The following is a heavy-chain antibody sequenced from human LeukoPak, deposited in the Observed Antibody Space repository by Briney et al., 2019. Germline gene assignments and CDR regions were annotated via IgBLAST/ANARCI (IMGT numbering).Heavy chain of an antibody. CDR1: GGTFSSYA. CDR2: IIPILGIA. J-gene: IGHJ5*02. D-gene: IGHD1-26*01. V-gene: IGHV1-69*04. CDR3: ARERSYWPRGDNWFDP. Sequence: ASVKVSCKASGGTFSSYAISWVRQAPGQGLEWMGRIIPILGIANYAQKFQGRVTITADKSTSTAYMELSSLRSEDTAVYYCARERSYWPRGDNWFDPWGQGTLVTVSS.